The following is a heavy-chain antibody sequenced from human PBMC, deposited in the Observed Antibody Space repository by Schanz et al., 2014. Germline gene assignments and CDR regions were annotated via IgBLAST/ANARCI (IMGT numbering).Heavy chain of an antibody. V-gene: IGHV3-64*04. J-gene: IGHJ3*02. CDR2: ISHDGYST. CDR3: AKGRFGELSAFDI. CDR1: GFTFSIYA. Sequence: VHLLESGGGLVQPGGSLRLSCSASGFTFSIYAMHWVRQAPGKGLEYVSAISHDGYSTYYADSVKGRFTISRDNSNKTVDLQMNSLRAEDTAVYYCAKGRFGELSAFDIWGQGTMVTVSS. D-gene: IGHD3-10*01.